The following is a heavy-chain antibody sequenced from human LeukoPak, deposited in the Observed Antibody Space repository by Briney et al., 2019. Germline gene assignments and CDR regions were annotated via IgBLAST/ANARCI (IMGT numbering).Heavy chain of an antibody. V-gene: IGHV3-7*01. CDR1: GLAFKNYW. Sequence: TGGSLRLSCLGTGLAFKNYWMTWVRQAPGKGLEWVANIHPDGSVKNYVDAVRGRFTISRDNAKNSLYLQLDNLRADDTAVYYCASTFPYCGGGSCALGGQGTLVIVSS. D-gene: IGHD2-15*01. J-gene: IGHJ1*01. CDR3: ASTFPYCGGGSCAL. CDR2: IHPDGSVK.